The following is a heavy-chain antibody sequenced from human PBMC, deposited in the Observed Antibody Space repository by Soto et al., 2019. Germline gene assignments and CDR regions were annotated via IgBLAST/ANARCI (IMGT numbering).Heavy chain of an antibody. CDR2: IYPGDSDT. CDR1: GYSFTSYW. V-gene: IGHV5-51*01. D-gene: IGHD3-22*01. CDR3: ARRMDYYDSSGYSYYYYGMDV. J-gene: IGHJ6*02. Sequence: PGESLNISCKGSGYSFTSYWIGWVRQMPGKGLEWMGIIYPGDSDTRYSPSFQGQVTISADKSISTAYLQRSSLKASDTAMYYCARRMDYYDSSGYSYYYYGMDVWGQGTTVTVSS.